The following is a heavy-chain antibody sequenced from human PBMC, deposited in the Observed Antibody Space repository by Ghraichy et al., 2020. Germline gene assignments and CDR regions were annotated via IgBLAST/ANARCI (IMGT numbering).Heavy chain of an antibody. D-gene: IGHD4-17*01. CDR2: ISSSSSYI. CDR3: ARDLGGDYVYYYYGMDV. J-gene: IGHJ6*02. CDR1: GFTFSSYS. V-gene: IGHV3-21*01. Sequence: GALRLSCAASGFTFSSYSMNWVRQAPGKGLEWVSSISSSSSYIYYADSVKGRFTISRDNAKNSLYLQMNSLRAEDTAVYYCARDLGGDYVYYYYGMDVWGQGTTVTVSS.